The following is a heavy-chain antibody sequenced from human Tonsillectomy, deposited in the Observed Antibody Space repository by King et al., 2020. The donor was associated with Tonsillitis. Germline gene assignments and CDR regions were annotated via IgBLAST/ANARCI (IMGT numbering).Heavy chain of an antibody. Sequence: MQLVQSGAEVKKPGASVKVSCKASGYTFTNYGISWVRQAPGQGLEGMGWISAYNGNTNYAQKLQDRVTMTTDTSTSTAYMELRSLRSDDTAVYYCASDRRHYDRGEFDYWGQGTLVTVSS. V-gene: IGHV1-18*01. J-gene: IGHJ4*02. CDR3: ASDRRHYDRGEFDY. CDR2: ISAYNGNT. CDR1: GYTFTNYG. D-gene: IGHD3-22*01.